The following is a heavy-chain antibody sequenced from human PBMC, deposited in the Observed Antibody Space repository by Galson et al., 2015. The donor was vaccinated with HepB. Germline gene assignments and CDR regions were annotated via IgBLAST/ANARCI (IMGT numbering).Heavy chain of an antibody. V-gene: IGHV3-23*01. CDR3: AASGWPLYYFDY. Sequence: SLRLSCAASGFTFSSYAMSWVRQAPGKGLEWVSAISGSGGSTYYADSVKGRFTISRDNSKNTLYLQMNSLRAEDTAVYYCAASGWPLYYFDYWGQGTLVTVSS. J-gene: IGHJ4*02. CDR1: GFTFSSYA. D-gene: IGHD6-19*01. CDR2: ISGSGGST.